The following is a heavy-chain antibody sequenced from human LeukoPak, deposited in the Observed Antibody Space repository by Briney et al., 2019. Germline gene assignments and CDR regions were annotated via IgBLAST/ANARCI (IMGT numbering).Heavy chain of an antibody. CDR3: ASFYSSSWYGAFGENWFDP. V-gene: IGHV3-53*01. CDR1: GFTFNTYS. J-gene: IGHJ5*02. CDR2: IYSGGST. Sequence: GSLRLSCAASGFTFNTYSMNWVRQAPGKGLEWVSVIYSGGSTYYADSVKGRFTISRDNSKNTLYLQMNSLRAEDTAVYYCASFYSSSWYGAFGENWFDPWGQGTLVTVSS. D-gene: IGHD6-13*01.